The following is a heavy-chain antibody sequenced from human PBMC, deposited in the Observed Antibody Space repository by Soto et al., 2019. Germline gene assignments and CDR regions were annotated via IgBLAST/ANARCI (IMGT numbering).Heavy chain of an antibody. CDR2: ISGSGDTT. D-gene: IGHD3-16*01. J-gene: IGHJ3*01. CDR1: GFTFSSYA. V-gene: IGHV3-23*01. Sequence: GGSLRLSCAASGFTFSSYAMSWVRQAPGKGLEWVSVISGSGDTTYYADSVKGRFTISRDNSKNTLYLQMNSLRGEDTAEYYCAKGVGAGVVRGAFDLWGQGTMVTVSS. CDR3: AKGVGAGVVRGAFDL.